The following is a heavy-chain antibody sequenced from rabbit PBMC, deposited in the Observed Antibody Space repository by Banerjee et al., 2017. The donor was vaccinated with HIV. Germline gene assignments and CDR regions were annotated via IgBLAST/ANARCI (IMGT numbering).Heavy chain of an antibody. CDR1: GFDFSSNAV. Sequence: QEQLVESGGDLVKPGASLTLTCKASGFDFSSNAVCWVRQAPGKGLEWIACINTSSGNTVYASWAKGRFTISKTSSTTVTLQMTSLTAADTATYFCARGAGSSSGYYYLWGPGTLVTVS. V-gene: IGHV1S45*01. CDR2: INTSSGNT. J-gene: IGHJ4*01. CDR3: ARGAGSSSGYYYL. D-gene: IGHD1-1*01.